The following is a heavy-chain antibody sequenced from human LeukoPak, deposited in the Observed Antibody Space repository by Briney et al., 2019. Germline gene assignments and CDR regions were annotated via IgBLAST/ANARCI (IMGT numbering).Heavy chain of an antibody. CDR3: ARIVRPYSSGWYDLAFDY. Sequence: GGALKISCKGSGCSFTSYWIGWVRQMAGKGLEGMGIIYPGDSDTRYSASFEGQVTISADKSISTSGLEWRSLKTADTAMYYCARIVRPYSSGWYDLAFDYWGQGTLVTVSS. V-gene: IGHV5-51*01. D-gene: IGHD6-19*01. CDR2: IYPGDSDT. CDR1: GCSFTSYW. J-gene: IGHJ4*02.